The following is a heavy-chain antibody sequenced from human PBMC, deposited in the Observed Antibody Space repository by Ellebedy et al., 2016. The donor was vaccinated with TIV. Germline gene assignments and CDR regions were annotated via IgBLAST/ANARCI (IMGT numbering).Heavy chain of an antibody. V-gene: IGHV1-18*01. Sequence: ASVKVSCXASGYTFTSYGITWVRQATGQGLEWMGWISPYNGNTNYAQKVQGRVTMTTDTSTSTAYMELRSLRSDDTAVYYCARGTLYSGNYYLFDYWGQGTLVTVSS. CDR3: ARGTLYSGNYYLFDY. J-gene: IGHJ4*02. CDR2: ISPYNGNT. D-gene: IGHD1-26*01. CDR1: GYTFTSYG.